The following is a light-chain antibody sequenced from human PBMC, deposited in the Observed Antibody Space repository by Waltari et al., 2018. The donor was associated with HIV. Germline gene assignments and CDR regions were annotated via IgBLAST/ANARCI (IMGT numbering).Light chain of an antibody. CDR3: QVWHSVTHHYV. CDR1: HTRSAT. J-gene: IGLJ1*01. CDR2: DDS. V-gene: IGLV3-21*02. Sequence: SYVLTQPPSVSVAPGQTACITCGGAHTRSATGQRYQQKPGQAPVLVVYDDSDRPSGIPERFSGSNSGSTATLTISRVDAGDEADYYCQVWHSVTHHYVFGSGTKVTVL.